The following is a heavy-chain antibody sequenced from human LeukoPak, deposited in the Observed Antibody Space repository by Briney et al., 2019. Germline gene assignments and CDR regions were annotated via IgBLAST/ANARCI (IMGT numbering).Heavy chain of an antibody. D-gene: IGHD3-9*01. CDR1: GFTFDDYA. J-gene: IGHJ4*02. Sequence: QSGGSLRLSCAASGFTFDDYAMHWVRHAPGKGLEWVSGISWNSGSIGYADSVKGRFTISRDNAKNSLYLQMNSLRAEDTALYYCAKGQLRYFDWLSGGVHYWGQGTLVTVSS. V-gene: IGHV3-9*01. CDR3: AKGQLRYFDWLSGGVHY. CDR2: ISWNSGSI.